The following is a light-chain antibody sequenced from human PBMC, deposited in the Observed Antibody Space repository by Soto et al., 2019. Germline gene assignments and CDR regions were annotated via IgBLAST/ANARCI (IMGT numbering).Light chain of an antibody. J-gene: IGKJ1*01. CDR2: GAS. Sequence: EIVLTQSPGTLSLSPGERATLSCRASQSVSSSYLAWYQQKPGQAPRLLIYGASSRATGIPDRFSGSGSGTDFTLTISSLQPEDFATYYCQQSYSTPWTFGQGTKWIS. CDR1: QSVSSSY. CDR3: QQSYSTPWT. V-gene: IGKV3-20*01.